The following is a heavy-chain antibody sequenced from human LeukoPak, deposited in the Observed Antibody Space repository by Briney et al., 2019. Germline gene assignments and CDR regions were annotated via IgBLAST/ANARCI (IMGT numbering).Heavy chain of an antibody. V-gene: IGHV3-11*01. D-gene: IGHD3-10*01. J-gene: IGHJ3*02. Sequence: GGSLRLSCAASGFTFSDYYMSWIRQAPGKGLEWVSYISGSGSTIYYADSVKGRFTISRDNAKNSLYLQMNSLRAEDTAVYYCARGSITMVRGVIINDAFDIWGQGTMVTVSS. CDR1: GFTFSDYY. CDR3: ARGSITMVRGVIINDAFDI. CDR2: ISGSGSTI.